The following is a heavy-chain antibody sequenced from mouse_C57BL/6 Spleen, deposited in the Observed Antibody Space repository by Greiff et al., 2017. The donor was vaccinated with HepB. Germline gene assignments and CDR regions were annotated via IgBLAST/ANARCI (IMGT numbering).Heavy chain of an antibody. Sequence: VQLQQPGTELVKPGASVKLSCKASGYTFTSSWMHWVKQKPGQGLAWIGNINPSNGGTNYNEKFKSKSTLTVDKSSITAYMQLSSLTSEDSAVYYCARNDYGPFDYWGQGTTLTVAS. J-gene: IGHJ2*01. CDR1: GYTFTSSW. CDR3: ARNDYGPFDY. D-gene: IGHD2-4*01. CDR2: INPSNGGT. V-gene: IGHV1-53*01.